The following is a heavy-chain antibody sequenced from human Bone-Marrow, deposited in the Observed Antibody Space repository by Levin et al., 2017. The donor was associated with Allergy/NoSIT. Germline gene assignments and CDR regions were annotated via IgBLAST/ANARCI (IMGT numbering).Heavy chain of an antibody. CDR1: GFMFDDYA. CDR2: ISWDSGSR. D-gene: IGHD1-26*01. V-gene: IGHV3-9*01. Sequence: SLKISCAGSGFMFDDYAMHWVRQAPGKGLEWVAGISWDSGSREYADSVKGRFTISRDNAKKSVYLEMNSLRDEDTALYYCAKEPTETYYLDYWGQGTLVSVSS. J-gene: IGHJ4*02. CDR3: AKEPTETYYLDY.